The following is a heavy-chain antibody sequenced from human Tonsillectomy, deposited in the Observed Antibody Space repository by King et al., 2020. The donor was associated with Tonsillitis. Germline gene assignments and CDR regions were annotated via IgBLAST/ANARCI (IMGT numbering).Heavy chain of an antibody. CDR3: AKAQWLQSPPWFGP. V-gene: IGHV3-23*04. CDR1: GFTFSSYA. D-gene: IGHD5-24*01. CDR2: ISAGGYNI. J-gene: IGHJ5*02. Sequence: VQLVESGGGLVQPGGSLSLSCVASGFTFSSYAMSWVRQAPGKGLEWVSTISAGGYNIYYADSVKGRFTVSRDNSDNTVYLQMNSLRADDSAVYYCAKAQWLQSPPWFGPWGQGTLVTVSS.